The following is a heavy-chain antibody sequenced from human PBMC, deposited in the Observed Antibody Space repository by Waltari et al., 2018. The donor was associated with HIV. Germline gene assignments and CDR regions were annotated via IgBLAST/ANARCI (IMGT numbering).Heavy chain of an antibody. Sequence: EVQLVQSGAEVKKPGESLKISCKGSGYSFPTYWIGWVRQMPGKGLEWMGVIYPADSDTRDSPSFQCQVTISADKSISTAYLQWSSLKASDTAIYYCARRGTGYYFDYWGQGTLVTVSS. V-gene: IGHV5-51*01. CDR2: IYPADSDT. J-gene: IGHJ4*02. CDR3: ARRGTGYYFDY. CDR1: GYSFPTYW. D-gene: IGHD6-19*01.